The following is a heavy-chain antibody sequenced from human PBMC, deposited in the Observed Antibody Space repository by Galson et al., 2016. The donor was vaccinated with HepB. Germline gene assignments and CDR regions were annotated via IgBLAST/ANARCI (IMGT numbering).Heavy chain of an antibody. D-gene: IGHD5-12*01. CDR1: GGSISSGGYY. V-gene: IGHV4-31*03. J-gene: IGHJ2*01. CDR2: IYYSGST. CDR3: ARVATSYYWYFDL. Sequence: TLSLTCTVSGGSISSGGYYWSWIRQHPGKGLEWIGYIYYSGSTYYNPSLKSRVTISVDTYKNQFSLKLSSVTAADTAVYYCARVATSYYWYFDLWGRGTLVTVSS.